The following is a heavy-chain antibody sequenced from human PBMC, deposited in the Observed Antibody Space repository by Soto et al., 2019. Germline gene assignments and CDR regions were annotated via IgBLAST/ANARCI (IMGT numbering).Heavy chain of an antibody. CDR3: AKADDYNYGGSGGQNAF. J-gene: IGHJ4*02. Sequence: GGSLRLSCTASGFTFGGYAMTWFRQAPGKGLEWVGFIRTKAFGGTPEYAASVKGRFTISRDNAKSTLYLQMNSLGADDTAVYFCAKADDYNYGGSGGQNAFWGQGTLVTVSS. CDR1: GFTFGGYA. V-gene: IGHV3-49*03. CDR2: IRTKAFGGTP. D-gene: IGHD4-4*01.